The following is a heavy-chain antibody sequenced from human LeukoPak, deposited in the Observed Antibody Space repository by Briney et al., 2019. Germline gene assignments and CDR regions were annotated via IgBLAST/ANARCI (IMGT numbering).Heavy chain of an antibody. CDR2: ISGSGGNT. CDR3: AKGINWGSAGVDY. D-gene: IGHD7-27*01. CDR1: GFIFSSYG. V-gene: IGHV3-23*01. Sequence: GGSLRLSCAASGFIFSSYGMTWVRQTPGKGLEWVSSISGSGGNTYYADSVKGRFTISRDNSKSTLYLQMNSLRAEDTALYYCAKGINWGSAGVDYWGQGTLVTVSS. J-gene: IGHJ4*02.